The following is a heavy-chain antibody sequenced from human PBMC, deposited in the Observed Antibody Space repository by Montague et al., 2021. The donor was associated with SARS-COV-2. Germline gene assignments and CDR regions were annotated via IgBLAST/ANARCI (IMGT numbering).Heavy chain of an antibody. D-gene: IGHD3-10*01. CDR2: ISSSCSTI. CDR1: GFTFSNYE. V-gene: IGHV3-48*03. CDR3: ARDRGYGDFYYYGMDV. J-gene: IGHJ6*02. Sequence: SLRLSCAASGFTFSNYEMNWVRQAPGKGLEWVLYISSSCSTIYYADSVKGRFTISRDNAQNSLYLQMNSLRDEDTGVYYCARDRGYGDFYYYGMDVWGQGTTVTVSS.